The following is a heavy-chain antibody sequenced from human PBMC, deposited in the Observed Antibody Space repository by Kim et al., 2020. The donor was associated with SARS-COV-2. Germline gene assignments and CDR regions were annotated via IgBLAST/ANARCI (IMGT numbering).Heavy chain of an antibody. CDR3: ARRLSNTSGWGSRYCDL. CDR1: GGSFSGYY. CDR2: INHSGRT. V-gene: IGHV4-34*01. Sequence: SETLSLTCAVYGGSFSGYYWSWIRQPPGKGLEWIGEINHSGRTNYNPSLKSPVTISVDTSKNQFSLKLTSVTAADTAVYYCARRLSNTSGWGSRYCDLWG. D-gene: IGHD3-10*01. J-gene: IGHJ2*01.